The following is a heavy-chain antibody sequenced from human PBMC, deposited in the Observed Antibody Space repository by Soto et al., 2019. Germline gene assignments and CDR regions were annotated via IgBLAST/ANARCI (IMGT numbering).Heavy chain of an antibody. CDR3: AREGDGTVTKETRYYYGMDV. CDR2: VSYTGNT. J-gene: IGHJ6*02. CDR1: GDYISSYY. Sequence: ETLSLTCMVFGDYISSYYWNWIRQPPGKGLEWIGYVSYTGNTNYNPSLKRRVTISVDTSKNQFSLKLSYVTAADTAVYYCAREGDGTVTKETRYYYGMDVWCQVPTVT. D-gene: IGHD4-17*01. V-gene: IGHV4-59*01.